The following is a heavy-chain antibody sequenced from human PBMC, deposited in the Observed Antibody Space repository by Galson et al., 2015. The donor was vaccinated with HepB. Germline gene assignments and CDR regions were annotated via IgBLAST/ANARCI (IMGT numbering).Heavy chain of an antibody. CDR3: ARGAERWFTSKPYYFDY. D-gene: IGHD5-24*01. V-gene: IGHV3-33*01. J-gene: IGHJ4*02. Sequence: SLRLSCAASGFTFSSYGMHWVRQAPGKGLEWVAVIWYDGSNKYYADSVKGRFTISRDNSKNTLYLQMNSLRAEDTAVYYCARGAERWFTSKPYYFDYWGQGTLVTVSS. CDR1: GFTFSSYG. CDR2: IWYDGSNK.